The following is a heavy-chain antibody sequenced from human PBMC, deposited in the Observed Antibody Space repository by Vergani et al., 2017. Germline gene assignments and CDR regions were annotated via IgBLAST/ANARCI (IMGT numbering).Heavy chain of an antibody. D-gene: IGHD5-24*01. V-gene: IGHV3-74*01. CDR1: GFTFSSYW. CDR2: INSDVSST. Sequence: EVQLVESGGGLVQPGGSLRLSCAASGFTFSSYWMHWVRQAPGKGLVWVSRINSDVSSTSYAASVKGRFTISRDNAKNTLYLQMNSLRAEDTAVYYCARSRRDGYNWSYWYFDLWGRGTLVTVSS. J-gene: IGHJ2*01. CDR3: ARSRRDGYNWSYWYFDL.